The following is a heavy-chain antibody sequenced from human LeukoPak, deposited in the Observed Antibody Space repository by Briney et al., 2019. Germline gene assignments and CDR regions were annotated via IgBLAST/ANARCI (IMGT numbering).Heavy chain of an antibody. CDR2: IYHSGST. CDR3: AKDVPPHYWYFDL. J-gene: IGHJ2*01. V-gene: IGHV4-38-2*02. Sequence: SETLSLTCTVSGYSISSGYYWGWIRQPPGKGLEWIGSIYHSGSTYYNPSLKSRVTISVDTSKNQFSLKLSSVTAADTAVYYCAKDVPPHYWYFDLWGRGTLVTVSS. CDR1: GYSISSGYY. D-gene: IGHD6-6*01.